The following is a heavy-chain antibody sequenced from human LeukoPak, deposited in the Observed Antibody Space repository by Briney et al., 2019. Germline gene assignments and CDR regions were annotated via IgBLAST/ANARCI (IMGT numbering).Heavy chain of an antibody. Sequence: GGSLRLSCAASGFTFSTYNMHWVRQAPGKGLVWVSRINSDGYSTSYADSVKGRFTISRDNAKNTVYLQMNSLRAEDTAVYYCARDRRGYSGYDPGWFDPWGQGTLVTVSS. CDR1: GFTFSTYN. V-gene: IGHV3-74*01. CDR2: INSDGYST. D-gene: IGHD5-12*01. CDR3: ARDRRGYSGYDPGWFDP. J-gene: IGHJ5*02.